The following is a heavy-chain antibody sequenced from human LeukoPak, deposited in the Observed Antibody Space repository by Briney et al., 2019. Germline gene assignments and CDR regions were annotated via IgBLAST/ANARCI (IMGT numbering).Heavy chain of an antibody. CDR1: GGTFSNFG. CDR2: IIPIFGTG. Sequence: PVKVSCKASGGTFSNFGISWVRQAPGQGLEWMGGIIPIFGTGNFAQKFEGRVRIIADQSPSTVFMELSNLRSEDSAVYFCARGGFYDSGGHSTWGFFDSWGQGSLVTVSP. J-gene: IGHJ4*02. D-gene: IGHD3-22*01. V-gene: IGHV1-69*01. CDR3: ARGGFYDSGGHSTWGFFDS.